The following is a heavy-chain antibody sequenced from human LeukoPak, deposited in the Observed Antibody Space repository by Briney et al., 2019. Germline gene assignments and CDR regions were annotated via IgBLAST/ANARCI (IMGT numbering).Heavy chain of an antibody. V-gene: IGHV4-59*02. CDR1: GASVSSYF. Sequence: PSETLSLTCIVSGASVSSYFWSWIRQPPGKGLEYIGNIYYSGSTNYNPSLKSRVTISLDTSKNQFSLKLSSVTAADTAVYYCATTQQWLAFDYWGQGILFTVSS. CDR3: ATTQQWLAFDY. CDR2: IYYSGST. D-gene: IGHD6-19*01. J-gene: IGHJ4*02.